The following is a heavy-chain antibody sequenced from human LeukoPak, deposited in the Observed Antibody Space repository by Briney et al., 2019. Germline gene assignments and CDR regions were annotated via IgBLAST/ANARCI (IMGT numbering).Heavy chain of an antibody. CDR2: IIPIFGTA. V-gene: IGHV1-69*01. Sequence: SVKVSCKASGGTFSSYAISWVRQAPGQGLEWMGGIIPIFGTANYAQKFQGRVTITADESTSTAYMELSSLRSEDTAVYYCATTSNWGHCSGGSCYVFDYWGQGTLVTVSS. D-gene: IGHD2-15*01. J-gene: IGHJ4*02. CDR1: GGTFSSYA. CDR3: ATTSNWGHCSGGSCYVFDY.